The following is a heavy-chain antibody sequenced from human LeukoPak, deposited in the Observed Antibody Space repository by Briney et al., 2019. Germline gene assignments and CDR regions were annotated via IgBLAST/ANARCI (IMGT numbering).Heavy chain of an antibody. Sequence: SVKVSCKASGYTFTSYGISWVRQAPGQGLEWMGGIIPIFGTANYAQKFQGRVTITADKSTSTAYMELSSLRSEDTAVYYCARGSFQGYCSSTSCYLIDYWGQGTLVTVSS. CDR2: IIPIFGTA. J-gene: IGHJ4*02. V-gene: IGHV1-69*06. CDR3: ARGSFQGYCSSTSCYLIDY. CDR1: GYTFTSYG. D-gene: IGHD2-2*01.